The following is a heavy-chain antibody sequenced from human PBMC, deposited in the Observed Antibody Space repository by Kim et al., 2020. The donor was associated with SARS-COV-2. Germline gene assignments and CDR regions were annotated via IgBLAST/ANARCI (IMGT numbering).Heavy chain of an antibody. Sequence: GGSLRLSCAASGFTFSSYGMHWVRQAPGKGLEWVAVIWYDGSNKYYADSVKGRFTISRDNSKNTLYLQMNSLRAEDTAVYYCARDNGIYDYVWGSYRKEYDNYGMDVWGQGTTVTVSS. D-gene: IGHD3-16*02. J-gene: IGHJ6*02. V-gene: IGHV3-33*08. CDR3: ARDNGIYDYVWGSYRKEYDNYGMDV. CDR2: IWYDGSNK. CDR1: GFTFSSYG.